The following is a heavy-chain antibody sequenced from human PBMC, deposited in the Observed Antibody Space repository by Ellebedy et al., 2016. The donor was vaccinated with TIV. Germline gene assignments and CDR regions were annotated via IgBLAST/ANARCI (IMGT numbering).Heavy chain of an antibody. D-gene: IGHD4-17*01. J-gene: IGHJ6*02. Sequence: GESLKISXVASGFAFSNHGMHWVRQAPGKGLEWVAVFLYDGRNKYYADSVKGRFTISRDNSKNTLYLQMDSLRAEDTAVYYCAKDEGTTRMDVWGQGTTVTVSS. CDR3: AKDEGTTRMDV. CDR2: FLYDGRNK. CDR1: GFAFSNHG. V-gene: IGHV3-30*18.